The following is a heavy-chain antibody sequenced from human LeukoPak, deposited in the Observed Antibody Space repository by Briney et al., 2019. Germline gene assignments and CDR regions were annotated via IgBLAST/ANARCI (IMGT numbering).Heavy chain of an antibody. J-gene: IGHJ4*02. D-gene: IGHD4-23*01. Sequence: GGSLRLSSAASGFTVCSTYMSWVRQAPGKGLEWVSVIYSGGSTYYADSVKGRFTISRDNSKNTLYLQMNSLRVEDTAVYYCARDYGGNIRGYFDYWGQGTLVTVSS. V-gene: IGHV3-66*01. CDR2: IYSGGST. CDR3: ARDYGGNIRGYFDY. CDR1: GFTVCSTY.